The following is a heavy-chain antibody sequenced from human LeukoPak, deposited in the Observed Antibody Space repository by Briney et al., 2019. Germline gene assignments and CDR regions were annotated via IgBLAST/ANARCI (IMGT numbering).Heavy chain of an antibody. CDR3: AREGYCSSTSCYDLGWLDP. CDR2: IYYSGST. Sequence: SETLSLTCTVSGGSISSYYWSWIRQPPGKGLEWIGYIYYSGSTNYNPSLKSRVTISVDTSKNQFSLKLSSVTAADTAVYYCAREGYCSSTSCYDLGWLDPWGQGTLVTVSS. J-gene: IGHJ5*02. D-gene: IGHD2-2*01. V-gene: IGHV4-59*12. CDR1: GGSISSYY.